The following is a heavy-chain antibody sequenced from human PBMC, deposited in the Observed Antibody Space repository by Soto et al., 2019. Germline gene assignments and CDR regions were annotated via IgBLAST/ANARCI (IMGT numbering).Heavy chain of an antibody. CDR3: AREGSSSPGGTHWFDP. CDR1: GFTFSSYW. D-gene: IGHD6-6*01. V-gene: IGHV3-7*01. CDR2: IKQDGSEK. Sequence: GGSLRLSCAASGFTFSSYWMSWVRQAPGKGLEWVANIKQDGSEKYYVDSVKGRFTISRDNAKNSLYLQMNSLRAEDTAVYYCAREGSSSPGGTHWFDPWGQGTLVTVSS. J-gene: IGHJ5*02.